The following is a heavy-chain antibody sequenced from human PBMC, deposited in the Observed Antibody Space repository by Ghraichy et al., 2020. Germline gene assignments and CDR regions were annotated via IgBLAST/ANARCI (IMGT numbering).Heavy chain of an antibody. CDR3: ASTKRGVGYCSGGSCYHIRHTDAFDI. CDR1: GGTFSSYA. CDR2: IIPIFGTA. V-gene: IGHV1-69*13. D-gene: IGHD2-15*01. Sequence: SVKVSCKASGGTFSSYAISWVRQAPGQGLEWMGGIIPIFGTANYAQKFQGRVTITADESTSTAYMELSSLRSGDTAVYYCASTKRGVGYCSGGSCYHIRHTDAFDIWGQGTMVTVSS. J-gene: IGHJ3*02.